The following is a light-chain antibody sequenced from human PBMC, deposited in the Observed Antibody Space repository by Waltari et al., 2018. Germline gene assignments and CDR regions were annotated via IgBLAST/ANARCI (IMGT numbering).Light chain of an antibody. CDR2: AAS. CDR3: QKYNSAPQT. CDR1: QGISTY. J-gene: IGKJ1*01. Sequence: DIQMTQSPSSLSASVGDRVTLTCRASQGISTYLAWYQQKPGKVPKLLIYAASTLQSGVPSRFSGSGSGTDFTLTISSLQPEDVATYYCQKYNSAPQTFGQGTKVEIK. V-gene: IGKV1-27*01.